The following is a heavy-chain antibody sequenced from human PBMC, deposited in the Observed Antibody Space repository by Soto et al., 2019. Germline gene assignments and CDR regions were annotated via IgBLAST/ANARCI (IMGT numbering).Heavy chain of an antibody. CDR1: GYTFTNYG. J-gene: IGHJ5*02. V-gene: IGHV1-18*04. Sequence: ASVKVSCKASGYTFTNYGITWVRQAPGEGLEWMGWINAANGDTKYSPKFQGRVTITRDTSASTAYMELSSLRSEDTAVYYCVRRHVSATGIDWFDPWGQGTLVTVSS. CDR2: INAANGDT. D-gene: IGHD6-13*01. CDR3: VRRHVSATGIDWFDP.